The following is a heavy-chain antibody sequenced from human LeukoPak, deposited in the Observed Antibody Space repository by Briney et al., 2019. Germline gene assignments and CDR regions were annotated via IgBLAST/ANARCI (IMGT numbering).Heavy chain of an antibody. V-gene: IGHV4-59*08. J-gene: IGHJ4*02. CDR3: ASTDWNYAR. CDR2: IYYSGST. CDR1: GGSISSYY. D-gene: IGHD1-7*01. Sequence: SETLSLTCTVSGGSISSYYWSWMRQSPGKGLEWIGYIYYSGSTNYNPSLKSRVTISLDTSKNQFSLQLSSVTAADTAVYYCASTDWNYARWGQGILVTVSS.